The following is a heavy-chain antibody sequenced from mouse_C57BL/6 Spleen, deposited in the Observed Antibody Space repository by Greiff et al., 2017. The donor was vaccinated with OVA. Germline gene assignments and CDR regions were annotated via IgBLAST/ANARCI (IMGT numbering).Heavy chain of an antibody. D-gene: IGHD4-1*01. CDR3: TRELLQLTGTAMDY. J-gene: IGHJ4*01. CDR1: GFTFSSYA. Sequence: EVKVVESGEGLVKPGGSLKLSCAASGFTFSSYAMSWVRQTPEKRLEWVAYISSGGDYIYYADPVRGRFTISRDNARNTLDLQMSSLKSDDTAMYYCTRELLQLTGTAMDYWGQGTSVTVSS. V-gene: IGHV5-9-1*02. CDR2: ISSGGDYI.